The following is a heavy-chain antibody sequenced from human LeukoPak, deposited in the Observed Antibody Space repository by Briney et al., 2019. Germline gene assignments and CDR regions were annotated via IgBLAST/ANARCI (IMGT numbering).Heavy chain of an antibody. CDR2: IYYSGST. V-gene: IGHV4-39*01. CDR3: ARQITTNDYYDSSGYYSYFDY. CDR1: GGSISSSSYY. Sequence: SETLSLTCPVSGGSISSSSYYWGWIRQPPGKGLEGFGSIYYSGSTYYNPSLKSRVTISVDTSKNQFSLKLSSVTAADTAVYYCARQITTNDYYDSSGYYSYFDYWGQGTLVTVSS. J-gene: IGHJ4*02. D-gene: IGHD3-22*01.